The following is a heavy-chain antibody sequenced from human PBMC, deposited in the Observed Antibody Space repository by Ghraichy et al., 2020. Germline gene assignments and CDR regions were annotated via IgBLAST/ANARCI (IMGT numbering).Heavy chain of an antibody. J-gene: IGHJ4*02. Sequence: GESLNISCAASGFTFSSYGMHWVRQAPGKGLEWVAVISYDGSNKYYADSVKGRFTISRDNSKNTLYLQMNSLRAEDTAVYYCAKDPGPDYWGQGTLVTVSS. V-gene: IGHV3-30*18. CDR3: AKDPGPDY. CDR2: ISYDGSNK. CDR1: GFTFSSYG.